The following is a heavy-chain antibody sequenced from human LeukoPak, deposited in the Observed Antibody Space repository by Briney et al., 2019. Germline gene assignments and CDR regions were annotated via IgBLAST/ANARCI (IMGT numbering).Heavy chain of an antibody. CDR1: GFTFSSYA. J-gene: IGHJ4*02. CDR2: ISDSGDET. V-gene: IGHV3-23*01. CDR3: AKDTSIGRYCTNGVCSPFDY. D-gene: IGHD2-8*01. Sequence: GGSLRLSCAVSGFTFSSYAINWVRQDPGKGLEWVSAISDSGDETYYADSVKGRFTISRDNSKNTLYLQMNSLRAEDTAVYYCAKDTSIGRYCTNGVCSPFDYWGQGTLVTVSS.